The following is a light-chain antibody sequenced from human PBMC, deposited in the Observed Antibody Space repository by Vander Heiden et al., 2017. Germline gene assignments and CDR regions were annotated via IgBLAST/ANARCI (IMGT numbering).Light chain of an antibody. V-gene: IGKV3-15*01. CDR3: QQYHDWPPYT. CDR1: QSVGSN. Sequence: EIVMTQSTATLSVSPGERATLSCRASQSVGSNLAWYQQKPGQAPRLLISDTSTRATGIPARFSGSGSGTEFTLTIITLQSEDFAVYYCQQYHDWPPYTFGQGTKLEIK. J-gene: IGKJ2*01. CDR2: DTS.